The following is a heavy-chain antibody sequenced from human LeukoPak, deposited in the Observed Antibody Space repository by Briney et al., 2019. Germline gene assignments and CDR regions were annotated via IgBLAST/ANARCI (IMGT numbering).Heavy chain of an antibody. Sequence: SETLSLTCTVSGGSISSYYWSWIRQPLGKGLEWIGYIYYSGSTNYNPSLKSRVTISVDTSKNQFSLKLSSVTAADTAVYYCAREGGYSSGLDYWGQGTLVTVSS. CDR3: AREGGYSSGLDY. V-gene: IGHV4-59*01. D-gene: IGHD6-19*01. CDR2: IYYSGST. J-gene: IGHJ4*02. CDR1: GGSISSYY.